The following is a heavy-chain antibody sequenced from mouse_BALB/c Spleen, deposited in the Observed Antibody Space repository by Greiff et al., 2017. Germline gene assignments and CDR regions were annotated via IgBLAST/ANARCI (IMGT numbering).Heavy chain of an antibody. CDR3: ARPYGYPHYYAMDY. V-gene: IGHV3-6*02. Sequence: EVKLMESGPGLVKPSQSLSLTCSVTGYSITSGYYWNWIRQFPGNKLEWMGYISYDGSNNYNPSLKNRISITRDTSKNQFFLKLNSVTTEDTATYYCARPYGYPHYYAMDYWGQGTSVTVSS. CDR1: GYSITSGYY. D-gene: IGHD2-2*01. J-gene: IGHJ4*01. CDR2: ISYDGSN.